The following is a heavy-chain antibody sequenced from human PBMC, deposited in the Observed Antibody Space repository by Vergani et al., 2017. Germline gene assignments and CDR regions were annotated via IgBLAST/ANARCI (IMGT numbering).Heavy chain of an antibody. CDR2: LSASDRRT. Sequence: EVQLLESGGDLVQPGGSLRISCAASGFTFIMHAMSWVRPAPGKGLELVSTLSASDRRTHYADSVKGRFTISRDNSKNTLFLHMNSLRPEDTAVYYCAKVGRSEVAGTFGAFDIWGQGTMVTVSS. D-gene: IGHD6-19*01. V-gene: IGHV3-23*01. J-gene: IGHJ3*02. CDR3: AKVGRSEVAGTFGAFDI. CDR1: GFTFIMHA.